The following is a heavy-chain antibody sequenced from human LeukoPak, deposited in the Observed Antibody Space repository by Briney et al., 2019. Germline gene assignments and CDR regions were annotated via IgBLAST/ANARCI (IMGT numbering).Heavy chain of an antibody. CDR1: GYSISSGYY. J-gene: IGHJ4*02. V-gene: IGHV4-38-2*02. CDR2: IYHSGST. Sequence: SETLSLTCTVSGYSISSGYYWGWIRQPPGKGLEWIGSIYHSGSTYYNPSLKSRVTISVDTSKNQFSLKLSSVTAADAAVYYCARGLGYWGQGTLVTVSS. CDR3: ARGLGY. D-gene: IGHD3-16*01.